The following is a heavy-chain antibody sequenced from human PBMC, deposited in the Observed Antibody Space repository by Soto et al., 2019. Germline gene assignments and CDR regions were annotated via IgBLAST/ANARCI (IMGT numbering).Heavy chain of an antibody. CDR1: GGSISSSSYY. V-gene: IGHV4-39*07. CDR2: IYYSGST. J-gene: IGHJ5*02. Sequence: PSETLSLTCTVSGGSISSSSYYWGWIRQPPGKGLEWIGSIYYSGSTYYNPSLKSRVTISVDTSKNQFSLKLSSVTAADTAVYYCARGPSTGWFDPWGQGTLVTVSS. CDR3: ARGPSTGWFDP. D-gene: IGHD6-6*01.